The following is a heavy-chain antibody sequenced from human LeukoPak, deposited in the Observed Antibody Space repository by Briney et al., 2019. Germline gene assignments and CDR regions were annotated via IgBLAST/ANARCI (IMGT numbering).Heavy chain of an antibody. CDR2: IYYSGST. CDR1: GGSISSSNYS. Sequence: PSETLSLTCTVSGGSISSSNYSWGWIRQPPGKGLEWIGSIYYSGSTYYNPSLQSRVTISVDTSKNQFSLKLSSVTAADTAVYYCARRVYGGKPDYWGPGTLVAVSS. V-gene: IGHV4-39*01. D-gene: IGHD4-23*01. CDR3: ARRVYGGKPDY. J-gene: IGHJ4*02.